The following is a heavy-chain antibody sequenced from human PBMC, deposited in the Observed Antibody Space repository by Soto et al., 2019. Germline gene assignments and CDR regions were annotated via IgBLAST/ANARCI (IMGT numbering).Heavy chain of an antibody. CDR2: IYYSGST. D-gene: IGHD2-21*02. J-gene: IGHJ4*02. CDR1: GGSISSGDYY. CDR3: ARGLLKRVTDGAPSGYDY. V-gene: IGHV4-30-4*01. Sequence: SETLSLTCTVSGGSISSGDYYWSWIRQPPGKGLEWIGYIYYSGSTYYNPSLKSRVTISVDTSKNQFSLKLSSVTAADTAVYYCARGLLKRVTDGAPSGYDYWGQGTLVTVSS.